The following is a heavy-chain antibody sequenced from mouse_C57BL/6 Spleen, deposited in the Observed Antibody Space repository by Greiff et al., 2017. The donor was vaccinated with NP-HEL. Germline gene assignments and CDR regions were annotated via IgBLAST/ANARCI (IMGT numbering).Heavy chain of an antibody. V-gene: IGHV1-64*01. CDR2: IHPNSGST. CDR1: GYTFTSYW. J-gene: IGHJ2*01. Sequence: QVQLQQPGAELVKPGASVKLSCKASGYTFTSYWMHWVKQRPGQGLEWIGMIHPNSGSTNYNEKFKSKATLTVDKSSSTAYMQLSSLTSEDSAVYYCATTVVQFDYWGQGTTLTVSS. D-gene: IGHD1-1*01. CDR3: ATTVVQFDY.